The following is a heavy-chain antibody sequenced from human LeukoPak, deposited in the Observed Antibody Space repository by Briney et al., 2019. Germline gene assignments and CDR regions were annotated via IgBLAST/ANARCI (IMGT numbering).Heavy chain of an antibody. Sequence: GASVKVSCKASGYTFTSYDINWVRQATGQGLEWMGWINPNSGGTNYAQKFQGRVTMTRDTSISTAYMELSRLRSDDTAVYYCARLTIFGVVNTTDYWGQGTLVTVSS. J-gene: IGHJ4*02. CDR1: GYTFTSYD. D-gene: IGHD3-3*01. V-gene: IGHV1-2*02. CDR3: ARLTIFGVVNTTDY. CDR2: INPNSGGT.